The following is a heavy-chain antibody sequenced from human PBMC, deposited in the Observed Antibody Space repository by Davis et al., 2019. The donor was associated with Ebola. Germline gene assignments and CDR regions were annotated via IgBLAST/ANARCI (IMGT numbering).Heavy chain of an antibody. CDR2: IRATGYGGTA. Sequence: PGGSLRLSCRGSGFTFLDYNLSWFRRAPGQGLEWIGFIRATGYGGTAEYAASVKGRFTISRDDSKSIAYLQMSSLKIDDTGVYYCARGRYADHYYYYMDVWGRGTPVTVSS. D-gene: IGHD2-8*01. CDR1: GFTFLDYN. CDR3: ARGRYADHYYYYMDV. J-gene: IGHJ6*03. V-gene: IGHV3-49*03.